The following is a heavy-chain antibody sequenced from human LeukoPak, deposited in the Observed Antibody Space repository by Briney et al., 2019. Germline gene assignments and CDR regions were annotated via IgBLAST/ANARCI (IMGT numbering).Heavy chain of an antibody. CDR2: LSGSGGST. J-gene: IGHJ4*02. V-gene: IGHV3-23*01. CDR3: AKKVGRYCSSTSCSFDY. CDR1: GFTFSSYA. Sequence: GGSLRLSCAASGFTFSSYAMSWVRQAPGKGLEWVSALSGSGGSTYYADSVKGRFTISRDNSKNTLYLQMNSLRAEDTAVYYCAKKVGRYCSSTSCSFDYWGQGTLVTVSS. D-gene: IGHD2-2*01.